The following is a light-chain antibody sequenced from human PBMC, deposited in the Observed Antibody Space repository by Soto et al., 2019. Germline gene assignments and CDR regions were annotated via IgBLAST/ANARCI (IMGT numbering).Light chain of an antibody. CDR2: DAS. CDR3: QHLNSYPLT. J-gene: IGKJ4*01. CDR1: QAINTY. V-gene: IGKV1-9*01. Sequence: DIQLTQSPSFLSASVEDRVTITCRASQAINTYLAWYQQKPGKAPKLLIYDASTLNSGVPSRFSGSGSGTEFSLTISNLQPEDCATYYCQHLNSYPLTFGGGTKVEIK.